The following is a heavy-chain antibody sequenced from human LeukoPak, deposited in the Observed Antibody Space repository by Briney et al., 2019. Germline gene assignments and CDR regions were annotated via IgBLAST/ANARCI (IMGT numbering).Heavy chain of an antibody. Sequence: ASVKVSCKASGYTFTGYYMHWVRQAPGQGLEWMGWINPNSGGTNYAQKLQGRVTMTTDTSTSTAYMELRSLRSDDTAVYYCARTKHRFYYYYYMDVWGKGTTVTVSS. J-gene: IGHJ6*03. V-gene: IGHV1-2*02. D-gene: IGHD3-16*01. CDR1: GYTFTGYY. CDR2: INPNSGGT. CDR3: ARTKHRFYYYYYMDV.